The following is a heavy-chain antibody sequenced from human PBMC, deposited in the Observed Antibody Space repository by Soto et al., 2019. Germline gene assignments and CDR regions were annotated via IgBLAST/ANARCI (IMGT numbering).Heavy chain of an antibody. CDR1: GFTFSSYW. V-gene: IGHV3-7*05. CDR2: IKEDGSEQ. Sequence: EVQLEESGGGLVQPGGSLRLSCAASGFTFSSYWMTWVRQAPGKGLEWVANIKEDGSEQYHVDSVKGRFTFSRDNAKKTLYLQMNSLRVEDTAGYYCARLTAAGGVDQFDYWGQGTLVTVSS. D-gene: IGHD6-13*01. CDR3: ARLTAAGGVDQFDY. J-gene: IGHJ4*02.